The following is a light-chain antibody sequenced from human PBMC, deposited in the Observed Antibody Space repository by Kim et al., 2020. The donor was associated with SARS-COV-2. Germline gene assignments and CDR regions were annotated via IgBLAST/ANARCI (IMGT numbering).Light chain of an antibody. J-gene: IGLJ3*02. CDR2: EDN. CDR1: SGSLASNY. V-gene: IGLV6-57*01. CDR3: QSSDSNNGV. Sequence: GKTVTISCTRSSGSLASNYVQWYQQRPGSSPTTVIFEDNERPSGVPDRFSGSIDSASNSASLTISGLTAEDEADYYCQSSDSNNGVFGGGTQLTVL.